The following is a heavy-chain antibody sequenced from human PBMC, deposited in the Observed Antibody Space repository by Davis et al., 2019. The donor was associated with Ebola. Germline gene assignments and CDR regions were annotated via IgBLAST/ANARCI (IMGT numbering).Heavy chain of an antibody. J-gene: IGHJ4*02. CDR3: ARVSWIQLWLLDY. V-gene: IGHV3-33*05. CDR1: GFTFSSYG. D-gene: IGHD5-18*01. CDR2: ISYDGSNK. Sequence: GESLKISCAASGFTFSSYGMHWVRQAPGKGLEWVAVISYDGSNKYYADSVKGRFTISRDNAKNSLYLQMNSLRAEDTAVYYCARVSWIQLWLLDYWGQGTLVTVSS.